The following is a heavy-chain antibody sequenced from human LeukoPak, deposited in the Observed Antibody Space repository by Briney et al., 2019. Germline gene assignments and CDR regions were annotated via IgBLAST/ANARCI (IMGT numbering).Heavy chain of an antibody. Sequence: GGSLRLSCAASGFTFSSYSMNWVRQAPGKGLEWVSFISGSGSSDTFYADSVKGRFTISRDNAKNSLYLQMNSLRAEDTAVYYCATDGVGVLPGDAFDMWGQGTMVTVSS. CDR3: ATDGVGVLPGDAFDM. J-gene: IGHJ3*02. CDR1: GFTFSSYS. CDR2: ISGSGSSDT. D-gene: IGHD1-26*01. V-gene: IGHV3-21*01.